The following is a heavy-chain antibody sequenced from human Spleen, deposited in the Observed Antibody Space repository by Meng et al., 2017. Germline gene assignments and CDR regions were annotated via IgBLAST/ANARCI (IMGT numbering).Heavy chain of an antibody. Sequence: ASVKVSCKPSGYNFPDYYIHWVRRAPGQGLEWMGWINPYSGTTKYAQKFQGRVTMTRDTSISTAYMELSTLRSDDTAVYFCTTHYYGSGTYYKDVFDIWGQGTMVTVSS. CDR3: TTHYYGSGTYYKDVFDI. CDR1: GYNFPDYY. J-gene: IGHJ3*02. V-gene: IGHV1-2*02. CDR2: INPYSGTT. D-gene: IGHD3-10*01.